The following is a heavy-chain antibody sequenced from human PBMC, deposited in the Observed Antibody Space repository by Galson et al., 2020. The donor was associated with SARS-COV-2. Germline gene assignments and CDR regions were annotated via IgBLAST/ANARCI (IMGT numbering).Heavy chain of an antibody. CDR2: IIPIFTAA. V-gene: IGHV1-69*06. CDR1: GGTFSTYA. CDR3: ASDPFNV. J-gene: IGHJ3*01. Sequence: SVKVSCKASGGTFSTYAISWVRQAPGQGLEWMGGIIPIFTAARYAQKFQDRVTISADRSTGTAYMELRSLRSEDTAVYYCASDPFNVWGQGTVLTISS.